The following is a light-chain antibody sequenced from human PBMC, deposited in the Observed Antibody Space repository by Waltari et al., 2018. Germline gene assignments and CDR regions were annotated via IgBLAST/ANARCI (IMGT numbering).Light chain of an antibody. CDR1: SSDVGAYNY. J-gene: IGLJ3*02. Sequence: QSALTQPTSVSGSPGQSITISCSGSSSDVGAYNYVSWYQQHPGKAPRLLMHDVSIRPSGVSNRFSGSKSGNTASLAISGLQAEDEADYYCSSYTITNTRVFGGGTKVTVL. CDR2: DVS. V-gene: IGLV2-14*03. CDR3: SSYTITNTRV.